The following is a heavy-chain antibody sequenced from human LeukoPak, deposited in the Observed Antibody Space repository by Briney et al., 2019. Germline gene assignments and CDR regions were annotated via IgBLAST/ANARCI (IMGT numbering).Heavy chain of an antibody. CDR3: AREYSSGPVDY. CDR2: ISAYNGNT. CDR1: GYTFTGYY. D-gene: IGHD6-19*01. J-gene: IGHJ4*02. V-gene: IGHV1-18*04. Sequence: VASVKVSCKASGYTFTGYYMHWVRQAPGQGLEWMGWISAYNGNTNYAQKLQGRVTMTTDTSTSTAYMELRSLRSDDTAVYYCAREYSSGPVDYWGQGTLVTVSS.